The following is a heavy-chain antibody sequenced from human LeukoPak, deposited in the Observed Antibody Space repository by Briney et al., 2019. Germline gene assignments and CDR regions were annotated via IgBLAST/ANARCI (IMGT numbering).Heavy chain of an antibody. CDR2: INPSGGST. J-gene: IGHJ5*02. CDR1: GHTFTSYY. V-gene: IGHV1-46*01. D-gene: IGHD3-3*01. CDR3: ARQAIILRFLGNWFDP. Sequence: ASVKVSCKASGHTFTSYYMHWVRQAPGQGPEWMGIINPSGGSTTFAQKFQGRVTMTRDTSTSTVYMELSSLRSEDTAVYYCARQAIILRFLGNWFDPWGQGTLVTVSS.